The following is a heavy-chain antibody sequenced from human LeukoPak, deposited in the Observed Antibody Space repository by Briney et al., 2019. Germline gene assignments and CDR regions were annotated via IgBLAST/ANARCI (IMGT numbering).Heavy chain of an antibody. CDR1: GGTFSSYA. Sequence: ASVKVSCKASGGTFSSYAIRWVRQAPRQGLEWLGRIIPILGIANYEQSFHGRVTITADKSTSTVYMELSSLRSEDTAVYYSARDPRIVVPAAMPWFDPWGQGTLVPVS. CDR3: ARDPRIVVPAAMPWFDP. V-gene: IGHV1-69*04. D-gene: IGHD2-2*01. CDR2: IIPILGIA. J-gene: IGHJ5*02.